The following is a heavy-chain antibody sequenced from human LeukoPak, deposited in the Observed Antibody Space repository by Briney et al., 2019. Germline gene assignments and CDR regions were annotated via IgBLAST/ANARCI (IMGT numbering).Heavy chain of an antibody. Sequence: ASVKVSCKASGYTFTGYYMHWVRQAPGQGLEWMGWINPNSGGTNYAQKFQGRVTMTRDTSISTAYMELSRLRSDDTAVYYCARGGVDYSNKHLFDYWGQGTLVTVSS. CDR3: ARGGVDYSNKHLFDY. D-gene: IGHD4-11*01. V-gene: IGHV1-2*02. CDR1: GYTFTGYY. J-gene: IGHJ4*02. CDR2: INPNSGGT.